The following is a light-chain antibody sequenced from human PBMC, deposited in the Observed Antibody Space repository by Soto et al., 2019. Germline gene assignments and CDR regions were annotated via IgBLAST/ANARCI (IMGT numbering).Light chain of an antibody. J-gene: IGKJ1*01. Sequence: EIVLTQSPGTLSLSPGERATLSCRASQSVSSSYLAWYQQKPGQAPTLLIYGASDRATGIPDRFSGSGSGTDFTLTISRVEPEDFAVYYCQQYGSSLVTFGQGTKVDIK. V-gene: IGKV3-20*01. CDR2: GAS. CDR1: QSVSSSY. CDR3: QQYGSSLVT.